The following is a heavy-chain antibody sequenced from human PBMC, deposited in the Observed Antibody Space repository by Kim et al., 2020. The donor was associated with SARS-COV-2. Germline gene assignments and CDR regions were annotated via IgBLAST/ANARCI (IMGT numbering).Heavy chain of an antibody. CDR3: AKLPSTRLGELSCYDY. V-gene: IGHV3-30*18. D-gene: IGHD3-16*02. J-gene: IGHJ4*02. CDR2: ISYDGSNK. CDR1: GFTFSSYG. Sequence: GGSLRLSCAASGFTFSSYGMHWVRQAPGKGLEWVAVISYDGSNKYYADSVKGRFTISRDNSKDTLYLQMNSLRAEDTAVYYCAKLPSTRLGELSCYDYWGQGTLVTVSS.